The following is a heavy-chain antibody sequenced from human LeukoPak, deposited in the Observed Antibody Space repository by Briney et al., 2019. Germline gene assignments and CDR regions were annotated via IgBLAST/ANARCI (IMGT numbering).Heavy chain of an antibody. CDR3: GILPITAAGTSCFDT. CDR1: RGSLSGYN. CDR2: INHSGSN. Sequence: SETLSLTCAVRRGSLSGYNCSWVCQPPGKGLGWIGEINHSGSNNNNPSLKSRAPISVATSKNKFSLKLSSVTAAATAVYYVGILPITAAGTSCFDTRGEGTLVTVSS. J-gene: IGHJ5*02. D-gene: IGHD6-13*01. V-gene: IGHV4-34*04.